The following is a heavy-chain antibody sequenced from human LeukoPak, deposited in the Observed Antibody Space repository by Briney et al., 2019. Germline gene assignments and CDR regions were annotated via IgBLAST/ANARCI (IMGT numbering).Heavy chain of an antibody. Sequence: SVKVSCKASGGTFSSYAISWVRQAPGQGLEWMGGIIPIFGTANYAQKFQGRVTITADESTSTAYMELSSLRSEDTAVYYCARGMYYYGSGSSPPLIWGQGTMVTVSS. J-gene: IGHJ3*02. CDR1: GGTFSSYA. V-gene: IGHV1-69*01. D-gene: IGHD3-10*01. CDR3: ARGMYYYGSGSSPPLI. CDR2: IIPIFGTA.